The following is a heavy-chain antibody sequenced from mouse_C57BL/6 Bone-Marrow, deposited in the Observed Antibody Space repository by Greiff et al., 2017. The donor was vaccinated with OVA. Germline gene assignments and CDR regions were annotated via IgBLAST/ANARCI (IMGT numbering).Heavy chain of an antibody. CDR1: GYTFTGYW. Sequence: VKLQESGAELMKPGASVKLSCKATGYTFTGYWIEWVKQRPGHGLEWIGEILPGSGSTNYNEKFKGKATFTADTSSNTAYMQLSSLTTEDSAIYYCARREFITTVVALYYYAMDYWGQGTSVTVSS. V-gene: IGHV1-9*01. CDR2: ILPGSGST. D-gene: IGHD1-1*01. CDR3: ARREFITTVVALYYYAMDY. J-gene: IGHJ4*01.